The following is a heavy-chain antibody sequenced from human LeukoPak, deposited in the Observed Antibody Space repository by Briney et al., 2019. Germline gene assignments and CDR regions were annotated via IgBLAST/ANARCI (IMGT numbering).Heavy chain of an antibody. D-gene: IGHD5-12*01. CDR3: ARIGPSWIIDY. CDR2: IYTSGST. V-gene: IGHV4-4*07. Sequence: KSSETLSLTCTVSGGSISSYYWSWIRQPAGMGLEWIGRIYTSGSTNYNPSLKSRVTMSVDTSKNQFSLKLNSVTAADTAVYYCARIGPSWIIDYWGQGTLVTVSS. CDR1: GGSISSYY. J-gene: IGHJ4*02.